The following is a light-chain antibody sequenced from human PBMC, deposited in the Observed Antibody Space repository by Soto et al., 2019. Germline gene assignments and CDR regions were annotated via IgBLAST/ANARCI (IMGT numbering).Light chain of an antibody. CDR1: ENVRTK. V-gene: IGKV3-15*01. Sequence: EIVMTQSPAILSVSPGEAATLSCRASENVRTKVGWYQQKPGQAPRLLIYDASTRGTGVPARFSGSGSGTEFSLTTSSLQSEDSAVYYCQQYHKWPPSTFGQGTKVDIK. J-gene: IGKJ1*01. CDR3: QQYHKWPPST. CDR2: DAS.